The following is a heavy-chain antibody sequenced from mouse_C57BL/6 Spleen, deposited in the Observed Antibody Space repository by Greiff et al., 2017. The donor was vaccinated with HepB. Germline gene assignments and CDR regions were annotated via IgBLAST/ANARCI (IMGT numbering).Heavy chain of an antibody. D-gene: IGHD1-1*01. V-gene: IGHV1-54*01. CDR2: INPGSGGT. Sequence: QVQLQQSGAELVRPGTSVKVSCKASGYAFTNYLIEWVKQRPGQGLEWIGVINPGSGGTNYTEKFKGKATLTADKSSSTAYMQLSSLTSEDSAVYFCATITTVADYWGQGTTLTVSS. J-gene: IGHJ2*01. CDR3: ATITTVADY. CDR1: GYAFTNYL.